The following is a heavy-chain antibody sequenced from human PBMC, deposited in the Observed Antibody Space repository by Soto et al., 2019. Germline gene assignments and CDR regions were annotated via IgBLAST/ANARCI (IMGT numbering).Heavy chain of an antibody. CDR1: GYTFTSYG. J-gene: IGHJ4*02. Sequence: QVQLVQSGAEVKKPGASVKVSCKASGYTFTSYGISWVRQAPGQGLEWLGWISAYNGNTNYAQELQGRVTMTTDTSTTTAKMDMRSRRPEDTAVSYCSRAPAVALVDYWGQGTLVTVSS. D-gene: IGHD6-19*01. CDR3: SRAPAVALVDY. CDR2: ISAYNGNT. V-gene: IGHV1-18*01.